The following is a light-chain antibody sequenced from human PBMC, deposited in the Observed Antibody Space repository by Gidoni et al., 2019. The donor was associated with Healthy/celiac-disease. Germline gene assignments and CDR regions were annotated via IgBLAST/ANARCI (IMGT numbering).Light chain of an antibody. V-gene: IGKV3-20*01. Sequence: ELGLTQYPGTLSLSPGGRATLSCRASQSVSSSYLAWYQQKPGQAPRLLIYGASSRATGIPDRFSGSGSGTDFTLTISRLEPEDFAVDYCQQYGSSLLFTFGPXTKVDIK. J-gene: IGKJ3*01. CDR1: QSVSSSY. CDR2: GAS. CDR3: QQYGSSLLFT.